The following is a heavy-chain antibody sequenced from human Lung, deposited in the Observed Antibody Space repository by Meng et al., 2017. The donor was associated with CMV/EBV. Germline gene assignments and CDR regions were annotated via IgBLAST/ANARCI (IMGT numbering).Heavy chain of an antibody. CDR2: IWSDGSAT. Sequence: GGSXRLXCTASGLTFSNHGMHWVRQAPGKGLEGVAFIWSDGSATYYADSVRGRFTISRDNSKNTVYLQMNSLRTEDTAVYSCAKDKGVRYLEWFSVRGQKXMVTVSS. CDR1: GLTFSNHG. CDR3: AKDKGVRYLEWFSV. V-gene: IGHV3-30*02. J-gene: IGHJ4*02. D-gene: IGHD3-3*01.